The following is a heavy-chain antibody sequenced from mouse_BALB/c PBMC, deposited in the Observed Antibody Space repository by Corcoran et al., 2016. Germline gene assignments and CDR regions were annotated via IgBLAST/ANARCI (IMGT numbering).Heavy chain of an antibody. Sequence: EVQLQQSGPELVKTGASVKISCKASGYSFTGYYMHWVKQSHVKSLEWIGRINPYNGATSYNQNFKDKASLTVDKSSSTAYMELHSLTSEDSAVYYCARGALLRYFDYWGQGTTLTVSS. CDR1: GYSFTGYY. CDR3: ARGALLRYFDY. V-gene: IGHV1-31*01. J-gene: IGHJ2*01. D-gene: IGHD1-1*01. CDR2: INPYNGAT.